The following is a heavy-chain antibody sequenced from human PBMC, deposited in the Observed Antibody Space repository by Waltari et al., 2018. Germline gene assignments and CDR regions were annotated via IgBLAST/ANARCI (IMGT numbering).Heavy chain of an antibody. D-gene: IGHD6-6*01. CDR1: GGSFSGYY. CDR3: ARYEYSSSSRAPYFDY. CDR2: INHGGST. V-gene: IGHV4-34*01. Sequence: QVQLQQWGAGLLKPSETLSLTCAVYGGSFSGYYWSWIRQPPGKGLEWIGEINHGGSTNYNPSLKSRVTISVDTSKNQFSLKLSSVTAADTAVYYCARYEYSSSSRAPYFDYWGQGTLVTVSS. J-gene: IGHJ4*02.